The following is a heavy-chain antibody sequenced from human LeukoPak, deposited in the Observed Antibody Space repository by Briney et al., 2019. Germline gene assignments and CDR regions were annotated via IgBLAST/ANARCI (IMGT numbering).Heavy chain of an antibody. Sequence: ASVKVSCKASGNTFTPYYIHWARQAPGQGLEWMGIINPSGGPTTYAQRLQGRVNMTRDTSTNTVYMELSSLRSDDTAVYYCARAHYYYYMDVWGKGTTVTVSS. V-gene: IGHV1-46*04. CDR2: INPSGGPT. CDR3: ARAHYYYYMDV. CDR1: GNTFTPYY. J-gene: IGHJ6*03.